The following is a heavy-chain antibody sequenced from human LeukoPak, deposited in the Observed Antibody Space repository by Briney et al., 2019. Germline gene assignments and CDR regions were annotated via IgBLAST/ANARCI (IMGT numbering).Heavy chain of an antibody. J-gene: IGHJ6*04. V-gene: IGHV1-24*01. CDR2: FDPEDGET. D-gene: IGHD3-22*01. Sequence: ASVKVSCKVSGYTLTELSMHWVRQAPGKGLEWMGGFDPEDGETIYAQKFQGRVTMTEDTSTDTAYMELSSLRSEDTAVYYCATSIVVAPGLDVWGKGTTVTFSS. CDR3: ATSIVVAPGLDV. CDR1: GYTLTELS.